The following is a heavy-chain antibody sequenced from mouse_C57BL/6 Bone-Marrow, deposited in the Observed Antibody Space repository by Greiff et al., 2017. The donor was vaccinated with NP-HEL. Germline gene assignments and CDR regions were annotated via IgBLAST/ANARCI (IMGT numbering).Heavy chain of an antibody. CDR3: ARTLYYYGSSPWYFDV. V-gene: IGHV14-3*01. CDR2: IDPANGNA. J-gene: IGHJ1*03. D-gene: IGHD1-1*01. Sequence: EVQLQQSVAELVRPGASVKLSCTASGFNIKNTYMHWVKQRPEQGLEWIGRIDPANGNAKYAPKFQGKATITADTSSNTAYLQLSSLTSEDTAIYYCARTLYYYGSSPWYFDVWGTGTTVTVSS. CDR1: GFNIKNTY.